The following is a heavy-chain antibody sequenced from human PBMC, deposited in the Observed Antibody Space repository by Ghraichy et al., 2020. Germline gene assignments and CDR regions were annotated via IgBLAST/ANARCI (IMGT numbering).Heavy chain of an antibody. CDR3: ARAGAYSSSWLDY. Sequence: GGSLRLSCAASGFTFSSYEMNWVRQAPGKGLEWVSYISSSGSTIYYADSVKGRFTISRDNAKNSLYLQMNSLRAEDTAVYYCARAGAYSSSWLDYWGQGTLVTVSS. CDR2: ISSSGSTI. V-gene: IGHV3-48*03. J-gene: IGHJ4*02. D-gene: IGHD6-13*01. CDR1: GFTFSSYE.